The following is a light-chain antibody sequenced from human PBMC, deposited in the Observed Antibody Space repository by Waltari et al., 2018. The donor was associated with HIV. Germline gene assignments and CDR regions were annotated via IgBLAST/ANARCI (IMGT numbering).Light chain of an antibody. CDR2: KAS. Sequence: DIQMTQYLSTLSASVGDKIIITCRASQSNSNWLAWFQQKPGKAPKLLIYKASNLESGVPSRFSGSGSGTEFTLTINSLQPDDFATYFCQQYSSDPLTFGRGTRVEVK. J-gene: IGKJ4*01. CDR1: QSNSNW. CDR3: QQYSSDPLT. V-gene: IGKV1-5*03.